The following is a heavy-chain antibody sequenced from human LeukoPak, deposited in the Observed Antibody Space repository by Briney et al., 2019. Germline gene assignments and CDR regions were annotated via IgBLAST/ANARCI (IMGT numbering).Heavy chain of an antibody. Sequence: SETLSLTCTVSGGSISSDYWSWIRQPPGKGLEWIGYIYYSGSTNYNPSLKSRVTISVDTSKNQFSLKLSSVTAADTAVYYCARMGELTTVSTAAFDIWGQGTMVTVSS. V-gene: IGHV4-59*01. D-gene: IGHD4-17*01. CDR2: IYYSGST. CDR3: ARMGELTTVSTAAFDI. CDR1: GGSISSDY. J-gene: IGHJ3*02.